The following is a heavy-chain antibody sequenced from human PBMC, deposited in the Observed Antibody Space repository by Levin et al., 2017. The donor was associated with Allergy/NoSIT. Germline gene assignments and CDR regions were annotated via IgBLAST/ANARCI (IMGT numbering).Heavy chain of an antibody. Sequence: ESLKISCAVYGESFTGYYWNWIRQPPGKGLEWIGEINHSGSTNYNPSLKSRVTISVDTSKNQFSLKLNSVTAADTAVYYCARGYSTSWFYFFDSWGQGTLVTVSS. CDR3: ARGYSTSWFYFFDS. D-gene: IGHD6-13*01. CDR2: INHSGST. CDR1: GESFTGYY. V-gene: IGHV4-34*01. J-gene: IGHJ4*02.